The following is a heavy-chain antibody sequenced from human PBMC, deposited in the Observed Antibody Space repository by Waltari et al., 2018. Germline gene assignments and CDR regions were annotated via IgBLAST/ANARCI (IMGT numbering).Heavy chain of an antibody. V-gene: IGHV1-8*02. CDR3: ARKSSSWSGKNWFDP. D-gene: IGHD6-13*01. CDR2: INPNSGNT. Sequence: QVQLVQSGAEVKKPGASVKVSCKASGYTFTSYDIKWVRQATGQGLEWMGWINPNSGNTGYAQKFQGRVTMTRNTSISTAYMELSSLRSEDTAVYYCARKSSSWSGKNWFDPWGQGTLVTVSS. J-gene: IGHJ5*02. CDR1: GYTFTSYD.